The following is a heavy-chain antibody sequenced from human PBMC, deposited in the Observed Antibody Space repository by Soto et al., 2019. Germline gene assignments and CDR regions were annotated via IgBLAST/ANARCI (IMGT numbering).Heavy chain of an antibody. Sequence: GAALKVSCKASGYTFTGYYMHWGRQAPGQGLEWMGWINPNSGGTNYAQKFQGRVTMTRDTSISTAYMELSRLRSDDTAVYYCARHSLHLEYSSSRGWFDPWGQGTLVTVSS. D-gene: IGHD6-6*01. J-gene: IGHJ5*02. V-gene: IGHV1-2*02. CDR1: GYTFTGYY. CDR2: INPNSGGT. CDR3: ARHSLHLEYSSSRGWFDP.